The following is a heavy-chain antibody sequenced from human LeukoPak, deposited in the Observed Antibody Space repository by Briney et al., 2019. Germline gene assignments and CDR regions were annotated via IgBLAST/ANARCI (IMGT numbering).Heavy chain of an antibody. V-gene: IGHV4-39*07. D-gene: IGHD3-22*01. J-gene: IGHJ4*02. CDR2: IYYSGST. CDR3: AREGTGTTGYYDSSGYYQPFDY. CDR1: GGSISSSSYY. Sequence: PSETLSLTCTVSGGSISSSSYYWGWIRQPPGKGLEWIGSIYYSGSTYYNPSLKSRVTISVDTSKNQFSLKLSSVTAADTAVYYCAREGTGTTGYYDSSGYYQPFDYWGQGTLVTVSS.